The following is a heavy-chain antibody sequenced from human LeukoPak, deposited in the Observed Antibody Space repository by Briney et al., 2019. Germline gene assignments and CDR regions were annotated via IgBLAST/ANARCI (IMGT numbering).Heavy chain of an antibody. V-gene: IGHV1-8*02. CDR2: MSPNSGNT. CDR1: GYTFTSYG. CDR3: ARGGSSSWYIKGWFDP. D-gene: IGHD6-13*01. Sequence: ASVKVSCKASGYTFTSYGISWVRQAPGQGLEWMGWMSPNSGNTGYAQKFQGRVTMTRNTSISTAYMELSSLRSEDTAVYYCARGGSSSWYIKGWFDPWGQGTLVTVSS. J-gene: IGHJ5*02.